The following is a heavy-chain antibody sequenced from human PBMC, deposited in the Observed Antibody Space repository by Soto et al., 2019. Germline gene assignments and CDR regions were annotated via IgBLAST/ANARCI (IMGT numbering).Heavy chain of an antibody. CDR1: GDSVSSNSAA. CDR2: TYYRSKWYN. V-gene: IGHV6-1*01. Sequence: PSQTLSLTCAISGDSVSSNSAAWNWIRQSPSRGLEWLGRTYYRSKWYNDYAVSVKSRITINPDTSKNQFSLQLNSVTPEDTAVYYCARAPRTYYYGSGSYYNHFTFDYWGQGTLVTVSS. D-gene: IGHD3-10*01. CDR3: ARAPRTYYYGSGSYYNHFTFDY. J-gene: IGHJ4*02.